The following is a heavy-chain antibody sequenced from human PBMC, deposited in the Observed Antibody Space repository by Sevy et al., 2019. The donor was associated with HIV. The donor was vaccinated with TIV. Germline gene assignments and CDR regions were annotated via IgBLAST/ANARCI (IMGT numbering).Heavy chain of an antibody. CDR2: ISYDGSNK. Sequence: GGSLRLSCAASGFTFSSYAMHWVRQAPGKGLEWVAVISYDGSNKYYADSVKGRFTISRDNSKNTLYLQMNSLRAEDTAVYYCARERSDYGDDYRFDYCGQGTLVTVSS. J-gene: IGHJ4*02. CDR1: GFTFSSYA. CDR3: ARERSDYGDDYRFDY. V-gene: IGHV3-30-3*01. D-gene: IGHD4-17*01.